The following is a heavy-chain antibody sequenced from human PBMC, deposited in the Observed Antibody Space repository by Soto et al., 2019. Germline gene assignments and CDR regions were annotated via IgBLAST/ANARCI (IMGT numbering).Heavy chain of an antibody. CDR3: ARYHSNYENNWFEP. J-gene: IGHJ5*02. D-gene: IGHD4-4*01. CDR2: IYYSGST. V-gene: IGHV4-59*01. CDR1: GGSISSYY. Sequence: SATLSLTCTVSGGSISSYYWSWIRQPPGKGLEWIGYIYYSGSTNYNPSLKSRVTISVDTSKNQFSLKLSSVTAADTAVYYCARYHSNYENNWFEPWGQGTLVTVAS.